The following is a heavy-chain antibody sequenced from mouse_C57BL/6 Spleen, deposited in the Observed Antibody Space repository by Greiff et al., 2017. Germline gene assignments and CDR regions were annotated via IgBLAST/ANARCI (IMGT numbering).Heavy chain of an antibody. CDR2: INPNNGGT. CDR3: ARETETGWYFDV. V-gene: IGHV1-22*01. J-gene: IGHJ1*03. Sequence: VQLQQSGPELVKPGASVKMSCKASGYTFTDYNMHWVKQSHGKSLEWIGYINPNNGGTSYNQKFKGKATLTVNKSSSTAYMELRSLTSEDSAVYYCARETETGWYFDVWGTGTTVTVSS. CDR1: GYTFTDYN. D-gene: IGHD4-1*01.